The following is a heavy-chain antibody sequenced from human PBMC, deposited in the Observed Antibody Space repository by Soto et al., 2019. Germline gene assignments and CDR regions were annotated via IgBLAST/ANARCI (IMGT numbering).Heavy chain of an antibody. J-gene: IGHJ4*02. CDR1: GYTFTNYG. V-gene: IGHV1-18*01. D-gene: IGHD1-26*01. Sequence: QVQLVKSGAEVKKPGASVKVSCKTSGYTFTNYGISWVRQAPGQGLEWMGWISGYNGDTNYAQGFQGRITMTTDTSTTTAYMELRSLRSDDTAVYYCARDKGGSSLFDYWGQGTLVTVSS. CDR3: ARDKGGSSLFDY. CDR2: ISGYNGDT.